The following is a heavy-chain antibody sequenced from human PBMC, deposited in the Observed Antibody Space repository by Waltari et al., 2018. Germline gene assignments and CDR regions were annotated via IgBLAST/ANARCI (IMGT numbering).Heavy chain of an antibody. CDR1: GFPFSSYA. D-gene: IGHD6-13*01. CDR2: ISGSGYST. V-gene: IGHV3-23*04. CDR3: AKDFDIAAARGHFDY. J-gene: IGHJ4*02. Sequence: EVQLVESGGGLVQPGGSLRLSCAASGFPFSSYAMRWVRQAPGKGLEWVSVISGSGYSTYYADSVKGRFTISRDNSKNTLYLQMNSLRAEDTAVYYCAKDFDIAAARGHFDYWGQGTLVTVSS.